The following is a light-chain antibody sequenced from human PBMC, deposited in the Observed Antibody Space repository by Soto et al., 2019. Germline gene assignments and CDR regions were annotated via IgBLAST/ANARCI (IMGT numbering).Light chain of an antibody. CDR1: SSNIGSET. Sequence: QSALTQPPSASGTPGQRVTISCSGSSSNIGSETVNWYQQVPGTAPKLLIYGNNQRPSGVPDRFSGSKSGTSASLAISGLQSEDAADYYCAAWDDSLNGYVFATGTKVTVL. V-gene: IGLV1-44*01. CDR3: AAWDDSLNGYV. CDR2: GNN. J-gene: IGLJ1*01.